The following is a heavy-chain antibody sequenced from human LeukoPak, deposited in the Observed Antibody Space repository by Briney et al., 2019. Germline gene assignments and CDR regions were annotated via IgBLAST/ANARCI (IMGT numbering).Heavy chain of an antibody. Sequence: PSETLSLTCTVSGGSISSGGYYWSWIRQRPGKGLEWIGYIYYSGSTYYNPSLKSRVTISVDTSKNQFSLKLSSVTAADTAVYYCAREVEYYYDSSGYYPYWYFDLWGRGTLVTVSS. J-gene: IGHJ2*01. V-gene: IGHV4-31*03. CDR1: GGSISSGGYY. CDR2: IYYSGST. CDR3: AREVEYYYDSSGYYPYWYFDL. D-gene: IGHD3-22*01.